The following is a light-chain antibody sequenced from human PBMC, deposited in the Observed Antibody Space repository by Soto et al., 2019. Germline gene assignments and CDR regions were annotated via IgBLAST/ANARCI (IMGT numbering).Light chain of an antibody. CDR2: EVN. J-gene: IGLJ1*01. CDR1: SSDVGGYDY. Sequence: ALTQPASVSGYPGQSVTISCTGTSSDVGGYDYVSWYQQHPGTAPKLILYEVNNRPSGVSNRFSGSKSGNTASLIISGLQTEDEANYYCSAYTTSNALIFGTGTKATVL. CDR3: SAYTTSNALI. V-gene: IGLV2-14*01.